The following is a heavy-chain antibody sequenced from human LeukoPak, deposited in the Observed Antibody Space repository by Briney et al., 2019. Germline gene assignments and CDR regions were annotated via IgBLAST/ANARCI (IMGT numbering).Heavy chain of an antibody. V-gene: IGHV4-30-2*01. CDR1: GGSISSGGYY. Sequence: PSQTLCLTCAVSGGSISSGGYYWSWIRQPPGKGVDWIGYIYHSGSTYYNPSLKSRVTISVDRSKNQCSLKLSSETAADTAVYYCARAVVPAAIFPWGQGTMVTVSS. CDR2: IYHSGST. J-gene: IGHJ3*01. CDR3: ARAVVPAAIFP. D-gene: IGHD2-2*01.